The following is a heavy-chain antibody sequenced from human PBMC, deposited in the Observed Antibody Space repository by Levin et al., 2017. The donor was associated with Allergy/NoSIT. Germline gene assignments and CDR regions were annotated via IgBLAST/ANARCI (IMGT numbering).Heavy chain of an antibody. Sequence: SQTLSLTCPVSGGSIRGGGYHWPWLRQHPEQGLEWIVYIYYSGSTFYNPSLKSRLMISVDTSKNQFSLNVSSVTAADTAVYYCAREDGSTFDFWGQGALVTVAS. CDR1: GGSIRGGGYH. CDR3: AREDGSTFDF. J-gene: IGHJ4*02. D-gene: IGHD2-2*03. V-gene: IGHV4-31*03. CDR2: IYYSGST.